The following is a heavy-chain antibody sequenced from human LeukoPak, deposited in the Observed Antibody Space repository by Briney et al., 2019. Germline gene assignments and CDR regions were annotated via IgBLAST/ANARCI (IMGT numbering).Heavy chain of an antibody. Sequence: SETLSLTCAVYGGSFSGYYWSWIRQPPGKGLEWIGEINHSGSTNYNPSLESRVTISVDTSKNQFSLKLSSVTAADTAVYYCATRGFWATNRFDYWGQGTLVTVSS. CDR1: GGSFSGYY. J-gene: IGHJ4*02. V-gene: IGHV4-34*01. CDR3: ATRGFWATNRFDY. CDR2: INHSGST. D-gene: IGHD3-3*01.